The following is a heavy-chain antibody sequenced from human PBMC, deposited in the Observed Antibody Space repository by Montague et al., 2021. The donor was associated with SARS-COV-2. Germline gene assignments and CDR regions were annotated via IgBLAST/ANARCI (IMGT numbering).Heavy chain of an antibody. Sequence: PALVKPTQTLTLTCTFSGFSLSTSGMRVSWIRQPPGKALEWLAXXXWXXXKFXSTSLKTRLTISKDTSKNPVVLTMTNMDPVDTATYYCARSYYDILTAYYTPFDYWGRGTLVTVSS. CDR1: GFSLSTSGMR. D-gene: IGHD3-9*01. J-gene: IGHJ4*02. CDR2: XXWXXXK. CDR3: ARSYYDILTAYYTPFDY. V-gene: IGHV2-70*04.